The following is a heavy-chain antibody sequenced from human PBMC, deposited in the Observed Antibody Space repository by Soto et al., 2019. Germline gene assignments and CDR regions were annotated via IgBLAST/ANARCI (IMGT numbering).Heavy chain of an antibody. CDR3: AREKAAFDAFDI. V-gene: IGHV3-64*01. Sequence: EVQLVESGGGLVQPGGSLRLSCAASGFAFSSHGLHWVRQAPGKGLEYVSAISGDAFSTYYANSVKGRFTISRDNSKNTLYLQMGSLETEDTAVYYCAREKAAFDAFDIWGQGTMVTVSS. CDR1: GFAFSSHG. J-gene: IGHJ3*02. D-gene: IGHD2-15*01. CDR2: ISGDAFST.